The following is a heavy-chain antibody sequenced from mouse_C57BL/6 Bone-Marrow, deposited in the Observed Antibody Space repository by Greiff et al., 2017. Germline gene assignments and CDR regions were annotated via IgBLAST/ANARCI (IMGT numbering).Heavy chain of an antibody. CDR1: GYTFTSYW. D-gene: IGHD1-1*01. Sequence: EVQLQQSGTVLARPGASVKMSCKTSGYTFTSYWMHWVKQRPGQGLEWIGAIYPGNSDTSYNQKFKGKAKLTAVTSASTAYMELSSLTNEDSAVYYCTRGEVTVVATDTFDYWGQGTTLTVSS. CDR2: IYPGNSDT. V-gene: IGHV1-5*01. CDR3: TRGEVTVVATDTFDY. J-gene: IGHJ2*01.